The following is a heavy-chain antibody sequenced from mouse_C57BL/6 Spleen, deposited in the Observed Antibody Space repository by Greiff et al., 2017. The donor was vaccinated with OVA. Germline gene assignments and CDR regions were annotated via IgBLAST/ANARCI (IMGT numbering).Heavy chain of an antibody. D-gene: IGHD1-1*01. CDR2: INYDGSST. J-gene: IGHJ2*01. CDR3: AREGDYGSSHYFDY. Sequence: EVNLVESEGGLVQPGSSMKLSCTASGFTFSDYYMAWVRQVPEKGLEWVANINYDGSSTYYLDSLKSRFIISRDNAKNILYLQMSSLKSEDTATYYCAREGDYGSSHYFDYWGQGTTLTVSS. V-gene: IGHV5-16*01. CDR1: GFTFSDYY.